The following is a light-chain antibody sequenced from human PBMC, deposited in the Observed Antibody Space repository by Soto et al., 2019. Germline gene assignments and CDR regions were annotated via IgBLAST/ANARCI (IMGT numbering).Light chain of an antibody. J-gene: IGLJ2*01. CDR1: SSDVGGYNS. V-gene: IGLV2-14*01. Sequence: QSALTQPASVSGSPGQSIAISCTRTSSDVGGYNSASWYQQHPGKAPKLMIYDASNRPSGVSNRCSGSKSGNTASLTISGLQAEDEADYDCSSYTSSSTLGVFGGGTKVTVL. CDR2: DAS. CDR3: SSYTSSSTLGV.